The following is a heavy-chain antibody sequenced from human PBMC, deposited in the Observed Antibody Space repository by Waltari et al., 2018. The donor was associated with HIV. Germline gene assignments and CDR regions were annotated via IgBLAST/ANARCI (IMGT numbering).Heavy chain of an antibody. CDR3: VKTLDGDNSFFGH. Sequence: EVQLLESGGDLVQPGGSLRLSCAASGFTFSTYAMAWVRQAPLKGLEWVSTLIGRDGSTGYADSVKGRFSISRDTSKNTLYLQMNSLRVEDTALYYCVKTLDGDNSFFGHWGQGAPVTVSS. CDR1: GFTFSTYA. CDR2: LIGRDGST. D-gene: IGHD1-1*01. J-gene: IGHJ4*02. V-gene: IGHV3-23*01.